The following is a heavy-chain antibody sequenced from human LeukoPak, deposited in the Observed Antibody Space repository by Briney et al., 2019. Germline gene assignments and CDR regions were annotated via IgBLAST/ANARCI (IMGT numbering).Heavy chain of an antibody. V-gene: IGHV3-53*01. CDR1: GFTVSSNY. CDR2: IYSGGST. CDR3: ARDAYYYGMDV. J-gene: IGHJ6*02. Sequence: GGFLRLSRAAFGFTVSSNYMSWVRQAPGKGLEWVSVIYSGGSTYYADSVKGRFTISRDNSKNTLYLQMNSLRAEDTAVYYCARDAYYYGMDVWGQGTTVTVSS.